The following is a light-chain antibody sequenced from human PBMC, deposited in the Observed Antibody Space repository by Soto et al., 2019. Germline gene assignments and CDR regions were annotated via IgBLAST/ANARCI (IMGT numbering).Light chain of an antibody. CDR3: QHYNGYPYT. Sequence: DIQLTQSPSPLSASLGDRVTITCRASQSIDHWLAWYQQKPGKAPHLLLYDASRLGTGVPSRFSGSGSGTEFTLTISSLQADDFATYFCQHYNGYPYTFGPGTKLEIK. CDR1: QSIDHW. V-gene: IGKV1-5*01. CDR2: DAS. J-gene: IGKJ2*01.